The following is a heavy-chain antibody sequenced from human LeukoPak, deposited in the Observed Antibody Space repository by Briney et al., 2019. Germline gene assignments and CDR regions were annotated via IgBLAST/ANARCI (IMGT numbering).Heavy chain of an antibody. CDR2: ISAYNGNT. CDR1: GYIFTNYG. D-gene: IGHD2-2*01. CDR3: VRGSSRDIVVVPAAGYAFDI. Sequence: GASVKVSCKTSGYIFTNYGMTWVRQAPGQGLEWMGWISAYNGNTNYAQKLQGRVTMTTDTSTSTAYMELRSLRSDDTAVYYCVRGSSRDIVVVPAAGYAFDIWGQGTMVTVSS. J-gene: IGHJ3*02. V-gene: IGHV1-18*01.